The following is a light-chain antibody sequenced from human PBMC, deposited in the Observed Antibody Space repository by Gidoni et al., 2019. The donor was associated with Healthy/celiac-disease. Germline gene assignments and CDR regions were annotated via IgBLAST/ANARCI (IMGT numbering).Light chain of an antibody. CDR2: EVS. Sequence: QSALPQPAPVSGSPGQSITISCTGTSSDVGGFNYVSWYQHHPGKAPKLMIYEVSNRPSGVSTRFSGSKSGNTASLTISGLQAEDEADYYCSSYTGTSTLVVFGGGTKLTVL. CDR3: SSYTGTSTLVV. J-gene: IGLJ2*01. CDR1: SSDVGGFNY. V-gene: IGLV2-14*01.